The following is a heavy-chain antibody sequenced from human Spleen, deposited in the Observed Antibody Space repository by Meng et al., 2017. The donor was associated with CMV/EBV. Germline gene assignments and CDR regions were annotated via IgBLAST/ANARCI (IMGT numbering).Heavy chain of an antibody. CDR2: INPNTGGT. CDR3: ARAALLDN. Sequence: ASVKVSCKASGYTFSGYCTHWVRQAPGQGLEWMGWINPNTGGTNYAQRFRDRVNMTRDTSISTAYMELSRLRADDTAVYYCARAALLDNWGQGTLVTVSS. V-gene: IGHV1-2*02. J-gene: IGHJ4*02. CDR1: GYTFSGYC.